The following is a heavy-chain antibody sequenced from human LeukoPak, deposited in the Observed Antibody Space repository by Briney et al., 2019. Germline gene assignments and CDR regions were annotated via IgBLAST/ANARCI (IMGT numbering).Heavy chain of an antibody. CDR1: GGSFSGYY. D-gene: IGHD3-16*02. V-gene: IGHV4-34*01. J-gene: IGHJ3*02. CDR2: INHSGST. Sequence: SDTLTLTCAVYGGSFSGYYWSWIRQPPGKGLEWIGEINHSGSTNYNPSLKSRGTISVDTSKNQFSLKLSSVTAADTAVYYCARGFYVWGSYRPTHDAFDIWGQGTMVTVS. CDR3: ARGFYVWGSYRPTHDAFDI.